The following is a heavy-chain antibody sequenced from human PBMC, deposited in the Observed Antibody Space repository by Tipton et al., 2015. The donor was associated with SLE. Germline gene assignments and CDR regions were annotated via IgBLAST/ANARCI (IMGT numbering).Heavy chain of an antibody. J-gene: IGHJ5*02. CDR2: IYGSGIT. Sequence: QLVQSGGGLVQPGGSLRLSCTASGFTFSNYAMNWVRQAPGKGLEWVSLIYGSGITYYSDSVRGRFTVSRDNSKDTLSLQMNSLRPEDTAVYFCAKDGSSSLPSNGFDHWGQGILVTVSS. CDR3: AKDGSSSLPSNGFDH. CDR1: GFTFSNYA. V-gene: IGHV3-23*03. D-gene: IGHD6-13*01.